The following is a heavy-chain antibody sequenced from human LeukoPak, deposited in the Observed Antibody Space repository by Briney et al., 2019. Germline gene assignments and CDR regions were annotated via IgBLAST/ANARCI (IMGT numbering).Heavy chain of an antibody. D-gene: IGHD4-17*01. Sequence: QPGRSLRLXCTASGFTIGDYAMNWFREAPGKGLERVGFIRSKAYGGTTEYAASVKGRFTISRDDSKSIAYLQMNSLKTEDTAVYYCTRKDGDYVYGRYMDVWGKGTTVTVSS. V-gene: IGHV3-49*03. CDR3: TRKDGDYVYGRYMDV. CDR2: IRSKAYGGTT. CDR1: GFTIGDYA. J-gene: IGHJ6*03.